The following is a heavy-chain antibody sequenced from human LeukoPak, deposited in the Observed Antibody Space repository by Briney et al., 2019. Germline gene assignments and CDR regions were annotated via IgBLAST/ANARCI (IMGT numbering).Heavy chain of an antibody. V-gene: IGHV3-48*04. D-gene: IGHD3-22*01. J-gene: IGHJ3*02. CDR3: ARDGAEGDNSAFDM. CDR2: ISSSSSTI. CDR1: GFTFSSYS. Sequence: GGSLRLSCAASGFTFSSYSMNWVRQAPGKGLEWVSYISSSSSTIYYADSVKGRFTISRDNAKNSLYLQMNSLRTEDTAVYFCARDGAEGDNSAFDMWGQGTVVTVSS.